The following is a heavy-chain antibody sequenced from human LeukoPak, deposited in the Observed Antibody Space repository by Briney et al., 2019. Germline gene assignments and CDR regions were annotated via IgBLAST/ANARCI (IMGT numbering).Heavy chain of an antibody. Sequence: SVKVSCKASGGTFSSYAISWVRQAPGQGLEWMGGIIPIFGTANYAQKFQGRVTITADKSTSTAYMELSSLRSEDTAVYYCARRNSAQRPPRTMDVWGQGTTVTVSS. CDR1: GGTFSSYA. J-gene: IGHJ6*02. CDR3: ARRNSAQRPPRTMDV. D-gene: IGHD6-25*01. V-gene: IGHV1-69*06. CDR2: IIPIFGTA.